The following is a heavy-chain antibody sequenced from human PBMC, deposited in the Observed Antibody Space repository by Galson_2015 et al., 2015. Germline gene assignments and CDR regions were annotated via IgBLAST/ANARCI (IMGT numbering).Heavy chain of an antibody. CDR1: GYTFTSYG. J-gene: IGHJ6*03. D-gene: IGHD2-2*02. CDR2: INPSGGST. Sequence: SVKVSCKASGYTFTSYGISWVRQAPGQGLEWMGIINPSGGSTSYAQKFQGRVTMTRDTSTSTVYMELSSLRSEDTAVYYCARGPGYCSSTSCYTAGWNYYYMDVWGKGTTVTVSS. CDR3: ARGPGYCSSTSCYTAGWNYYYMDV. V-gene: IGHV1-46*01.